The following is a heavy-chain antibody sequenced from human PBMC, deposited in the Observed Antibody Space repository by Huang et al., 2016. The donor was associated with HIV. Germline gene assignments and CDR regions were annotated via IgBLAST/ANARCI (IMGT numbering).Heavy chain of an antibody. V-gene: IGHV3-9*01. J-gene: IGHJ4*02. CDR1: GFAFSQYA. D-gene: IGHD2-8*01. CDR3: VIMDDYFDY. Sequence: VQLVESGGGLVQPGWSLRLSCAASGFAFSQYAVHWFRHSPGKGRGWVAVIVGKSGDIAYAASVRGRFVISRDNAKKSLYLKMNGLRLEDTALYFCVIMDDYFDYWGQGVLVGVSS. CDR2: IVGKSGDI.